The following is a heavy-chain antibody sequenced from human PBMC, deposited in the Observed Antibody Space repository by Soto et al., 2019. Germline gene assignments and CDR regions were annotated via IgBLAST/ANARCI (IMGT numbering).Heavy chain of an antibody. Sequence: TLSLTCAVYGGSLSGYYWTWIRQPPGKGLEWIGEINPGGITNYNPSVRSRLSISGDTSKNHFSLTLTSVTAADAAVYYCATIGVSGYLAVWGQGTTVTVSS. CDR3: ATIGVSGYLAV. V-gene: IGHV4-34*09. CDR1: GGSLSGYY. J-gene: IGHJ6*02. D-gene: IGHD3-16*02. CDR2: INPGGIT.